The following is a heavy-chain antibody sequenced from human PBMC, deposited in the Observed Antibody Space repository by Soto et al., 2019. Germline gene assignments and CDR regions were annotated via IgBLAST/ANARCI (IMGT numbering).Heavy chain of an antibody. CDR3: ARAGPPVVPAAIRSYYYYGMDV. D-gene: IGHD2-2*02. J-gene: IGHJ6*02. CDR2: IWYDGSNK. CDR1: GFTFSSYG. V-gene: IGHV3-33*01. Sequence: PGGSLRLSCAASGFTFSSYGMHWVRQAPGKXLEWVAVIWYDGSNKYYADSVKGRFTISRDNSKNTLCLQMNSLRAEDTAVYYCARAGPPVVPAAIRSYYYYGMDVWGQGTTVTVSS.